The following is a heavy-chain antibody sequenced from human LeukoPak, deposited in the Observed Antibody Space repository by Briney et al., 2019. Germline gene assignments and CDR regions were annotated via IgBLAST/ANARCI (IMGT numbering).Heavy chain of an antibody. D-gene: IGHD1-1*01. CDR1: GFTFDDYA. CDR2: ISWNSGNI. CDR3: TKATGYNWNDKDAFDV. J-gene: IGHJ3*01. Sequence: GGSLRLSCMASGFTFDDYAMHWVRHAPGKGLEWVAGISWNSGNIAYADSVKGRFSISRDNAENSVYLQMDGLVSEDTALYYCTKATGYNWNDKDAFDVWGQGAMVTVSS. V-gene: IGHV3-9*01.